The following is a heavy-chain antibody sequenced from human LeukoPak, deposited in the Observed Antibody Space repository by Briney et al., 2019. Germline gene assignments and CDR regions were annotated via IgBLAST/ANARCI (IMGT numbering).Heavy chain of an antibody. V-gene: IGHV3-9*01. D-gene: IGHD1-26*01. CDR3: AKAYSGSYLANWFDP. CDR2: ISWNSGSI. Sequence: GGSLRLSCAASGFTFDDYAMHWVRQAPGKGLEWVSGISWNSGSIGYADSVKGRFTISRDNAKNSLYLQMNSLRAGDTALYYCAKAYSGSYLANWFDPWGQGTLVTVSS. J-gene: IGHJ5*02. CDR1: GFTFDDYA.